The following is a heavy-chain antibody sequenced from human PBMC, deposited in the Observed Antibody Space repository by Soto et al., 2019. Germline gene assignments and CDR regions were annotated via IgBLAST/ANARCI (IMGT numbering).Heavy chain of an antibody. Sequence: ASVKVSCKASGHTFTSHYMHWVRQAPGQGLEWMGIINPSGGDTTYAQKFQGRVTMTRDTSTSTVYMQLSSLRSEDTAVYYCARARKQVTPNARISYYSYMDVWGKGTTVTVSS. D-gene: IGHD4-4*01. CDR1: GHTFTSHY. J-gene: IGHJ6*03. V-gene: IGHV1-46*03. CDR2: INPSGGDT. CDR3: ARARKQVTPNARISYYSYMDV.